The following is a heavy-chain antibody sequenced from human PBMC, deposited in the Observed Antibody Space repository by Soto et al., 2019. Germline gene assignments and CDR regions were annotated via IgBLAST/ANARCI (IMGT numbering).Heavy chain of an antibody. Sequence: ASVKVSCKVSGYTLNEVAMHWVRQAPGKGLEWLGGFDPDEAETIYAQYFQGRVTMTEDTSTDTVYMELSSLRSEDTALYFCTTCHGDYNFDHWGQGTLVNVSS. J-gene: IGHJ5*02. V-gene: IGHV1-24*01. CDR3: TTCHGDYNFDH. D-gene: IGHD4-17*01. CDR1: GYTLNEVA. CDR2: FDPDEAET.